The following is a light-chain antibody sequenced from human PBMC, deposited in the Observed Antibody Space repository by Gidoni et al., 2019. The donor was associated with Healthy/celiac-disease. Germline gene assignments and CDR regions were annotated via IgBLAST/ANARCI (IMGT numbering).Light chain of an antibody. Sequence: QSVLTQLPSVSGAPGQRVTISCTGSSSNIGAGYDVHWYQPLPGTAPKLLIYGNSNRPSGVPDRFSGSKSGTSASLAIAGLQAEDEADYYCQSYDSSLGRVFGGGTKLTVL. CDR1: SSNIGAGYD. CDR3: QSYDSSLGRV. V-gene: IGLV1-40*01. J-gene: IGLJ2*01. CDR2: GNS.